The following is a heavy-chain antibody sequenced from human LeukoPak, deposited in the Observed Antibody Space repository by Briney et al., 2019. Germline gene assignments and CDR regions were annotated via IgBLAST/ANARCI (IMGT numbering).Heavy chain of an antibody. Sequence: SETLSLTCAVSGGFINGHFWSWMRRPPGKGLEWIGFLSYSGSTTYNPSLQSRVSISGDRSETKFSLRLTSVTAADTAVYYCARLVDNDSSGDPDTFDVWGHGTVVIVSS. D-gene: IGHD6-25*01. J-gene: IGHJ3*01. CDR2: LSYSGST. CDR3: ARLVDNDSSGDPDTFDV. V-gene: IGHV4-59*11. CDR1: GGFINGHF.